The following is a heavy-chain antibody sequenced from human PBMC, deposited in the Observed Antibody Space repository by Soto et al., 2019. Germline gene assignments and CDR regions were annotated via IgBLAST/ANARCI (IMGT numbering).Heavy chain of an antibody. CDR2: IKQDGSQI. D-gene: IGHD1-1*01. V-gene: IGHV3-7*04. CDR3: ARVWNDGGIHH. J-gene: IGHJ5*02. Sequence: EVQLVESGGGLVQPGGSLRLSCAASGFTFSTYWMSWLRQVPGEGLEWVASIKQDGSQIHYVESVKGRFTISRDNAKDSLYLQMSSLRADDTAVYYCARVWNDGGIHHWGQGTLVTVSS. CDR1: GFTFSTYW.